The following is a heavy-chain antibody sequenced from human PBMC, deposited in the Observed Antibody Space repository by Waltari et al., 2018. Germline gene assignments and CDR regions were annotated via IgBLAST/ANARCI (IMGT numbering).Heavy chain of an antibody. D-gene: IGHD6-25*01. CDR3: ARDSGKYLDP. CDR1: GGSISASH. Sequence: QVQLQESGPGLVKTSETLSLTCIVSGGSISASHWSWIRQTPGKGLEWIGQIFYSGSTNYNPSLKSRVTITIDMPKNQFSLKLSSVAAADTAVYYCARDSGKYLDPWGQGTLVTVSS. V-gene: IGHV4-59*01. CDR2: IFYSGST. J-gene: IGHJ5*02.